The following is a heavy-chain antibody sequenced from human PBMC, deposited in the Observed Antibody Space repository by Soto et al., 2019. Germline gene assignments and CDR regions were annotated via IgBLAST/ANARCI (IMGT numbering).Heavy chain of an antibody. CDR1: GGTFSSYA. CDR3: AREGVEEYYYGSGSYLDY. Sequence: ASVKVSCKASGGTFSSYAISWVRQAPGQGLEWMGGIIPIFGTANYAQKFQGRVTITADESTSTAYMELSSLRSEDKAVYYCAREGVEEYYYGSGSYLDYWGQGNLVNVSS. J-gene: IGHJ4*02. V-gene: IGHV1-69*13. D-gene: IGHD3-10*01. CDR2: IIPIFGTA.